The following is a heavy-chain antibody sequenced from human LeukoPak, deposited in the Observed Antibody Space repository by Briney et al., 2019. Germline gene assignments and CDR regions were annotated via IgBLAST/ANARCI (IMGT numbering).Heavy chain of an antibody. Sequence: KPSETLSLTCAVYGGPYTGYYWSWIRQPPGKGLEWIGEINHSGRTNYNPSLKSRVTISVDTSKNQFSLKLSSVTAADTAVYYCARGIYYDSSGPDYWGQGTLVTVSS. V-gene: IGHV4-34*01. J-gene: IGHJ4*02. D-gene: IGHD3-22*01. CDR1: GGPYTGYY. CDR2: INHSGRT. CDR3: ARGIYYDSSGPDY.